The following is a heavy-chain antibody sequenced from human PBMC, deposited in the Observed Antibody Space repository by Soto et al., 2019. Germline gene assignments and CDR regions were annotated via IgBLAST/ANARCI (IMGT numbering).Heavy chain of an antibody. CDR1: GDSVSSNSAA. D-gene: IGHD3-3*01. CDR2: TYYRSKWYN. J-gene: IGHJ6*02. V-gene: IGHV6-1*01. CDR3: ASEVAYYDFWSGYYRYYGMDV. Sequence: SQTLSLTCAISGDSVSSNSAAWNWIRQSPSRGLEWLGRTYYRSKWYNDYAVSVKSRITINPDTSKNQFSLQLNSVTPEDTAVYYCASEVAYYDFWSGYYRYYGMDVWGQGTTVTVSS.